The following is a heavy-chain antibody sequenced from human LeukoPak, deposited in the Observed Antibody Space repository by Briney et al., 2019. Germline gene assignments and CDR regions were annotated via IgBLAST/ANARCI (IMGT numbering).Heavy chain of an antibody. CDR1: GXTFSSYA. Sequence: GGSLRLSCAASGXTFSSYAMHWVRQAPGKGLEWVAVISYDGSNKYYADSVKGRFTISRDNSKNTLYLQMNSLRAEDTAVYYCARDPSLAVVDYWGQGTLVTVSS. J-gene: IGHJ4*02. CDR2: ISYDGSNK. V-gene: IGHV3-30-3*01. D-gene: IGHD2-15*01. CDR3: ARDPSLAVVDY.